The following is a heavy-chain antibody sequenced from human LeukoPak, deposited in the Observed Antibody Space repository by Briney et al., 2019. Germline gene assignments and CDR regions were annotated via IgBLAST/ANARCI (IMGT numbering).Heavy chain of an antibody. D-gene: IGHD7-27*01. CDR1: GYTFTGYA. CDR3: ARGPLGRNGDYFDY. J-gene: IGHJ4*02. CDR2: INAGNGNT. Sequence: GASVKVSCKASGYTFTGYAIQWVRQAPGQGLEWMGWINAGNGNTKYSQKFQGRVTITRDTSANTVYMELSSLRSEDTAVYYCARGPLGRNGDYFDYWGQGTLVTVSS. V-gene: IGHV1-3*01.